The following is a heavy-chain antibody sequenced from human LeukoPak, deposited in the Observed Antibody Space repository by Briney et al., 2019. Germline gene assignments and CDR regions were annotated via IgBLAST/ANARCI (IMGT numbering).Heavy chain of an antibody. V-gene: IGHV3-48*04. J-gene: IGHJ4*02. Sequence: GGSLRLSCAASGFTFSSYSMNWVRQAPWKGLEWVSYISSSSSTIYYADSVKGRFTISRDNAKNSLYLQMNSLRAEDTAVYYCARDEVLGDTAMGRKPGFDYWGQGTLVTVSS. CDR1: GFTFSSYS. D-gene: IGHD5-18*01. CDR2: ISSSSSTI. CDR3: ARDEVLGDTAMGRKPGFDY.